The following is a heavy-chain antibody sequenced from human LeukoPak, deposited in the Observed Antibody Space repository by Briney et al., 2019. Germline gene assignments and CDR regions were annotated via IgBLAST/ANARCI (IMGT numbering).Heavy chain of an antibody. Sequence: GGSLRLSCAASGFTFIDYCMSWIRQAPGKGLEWVSYITSGGSTIYYADSVKGRFTISTDNAKNSLYLQMNSLRAEDTAVYYCARWSYRDGYNYDGFDYWGQGTLVTVSS. CDR3: ARWSYRDGYNYDGFDY. V-gene: IGHV3-11*01. CDR2: ITSGGSTI. J-gene: IGHJ4*02. CDR1: GFTFIDYC. D-gene: IGHD5-24*01.